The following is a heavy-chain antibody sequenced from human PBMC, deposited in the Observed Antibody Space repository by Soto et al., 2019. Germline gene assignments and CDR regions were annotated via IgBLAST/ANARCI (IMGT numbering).Heavy chain of an antibody. CDR1: GFTFTSSA. CDR2: IVVGSGNT. Sequence: SVKVSCKASGFTFTSSAVQWVRQARGQRLEWIGWIVVGSGNTNYAQKFQERVTITRDMSTSTAYMELSSLRSEDTAVYYCAAGRNYYDSSGYLVPYYYGMDVWGQGTTVTVSS. V-gene: IGHV1-58*01. D-gene: IGHD3-22*01. CDR3: AAGRNYYDSSGYLVPYYYGMDV. J-gene: IGHJ6*02.